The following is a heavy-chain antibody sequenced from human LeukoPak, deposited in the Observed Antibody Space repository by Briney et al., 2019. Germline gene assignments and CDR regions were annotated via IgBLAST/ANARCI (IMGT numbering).Heavy chain of an antibody. Sequence: PSETLSLTCTVSGVSISSYYWSWLRQPPGKGLEWIGYIYYSGSTNYNPSLKSRVTISVDTSKNQFSLKLSSVTAADTAVYYCARCPRAAFDIWGQGTMVTVSS. CDR2: IYYSGST. CDR3: ARCPRAAFDI. J-gene: IGHJ3*02. V-gene: IGHV4-59*01. CDR1: GVSISSYY.